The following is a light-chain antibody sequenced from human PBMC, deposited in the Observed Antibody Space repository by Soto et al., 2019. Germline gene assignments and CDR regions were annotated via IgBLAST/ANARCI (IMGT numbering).Light chain of an antibody. Sequence: EIVLTHSPATLSLSPGEIATLSCRASQSVSSYLAWYQQKPGQAPRLLIYDASNRATGIPARFSGSGSGTDFTLTISSLEPEDFAIYYCQQRQYWPPITFGQGTRLEIK. CDR1: QSVSSY. J-gene: IGKJ5*01. CDR3: QQRQYWPPIT. V-gene: IGKV3-11*01. CDR2: DAS.